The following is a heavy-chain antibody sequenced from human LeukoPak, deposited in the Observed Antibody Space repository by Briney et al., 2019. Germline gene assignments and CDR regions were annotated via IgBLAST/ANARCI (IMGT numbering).Heavy chain of an antibody. CDR1: GYTFTGYY. CDR2: INPNSGGT. D-gene: IGHD2-2*01. V-gene: IGHV1-2*04. J-gene: IGHJ4*02. Sequence: ASVKVSCKASGYTFTGYYMHWVRQAPGQGLEWMGWINPNSGGTNYAQKFQGWVTMTRDTSISTAYMELSRLRSDDTAVYYCARDCSSTSCYSNRFDYWGQGTLVTVSS. CDR3: ARDCSSTSCYSNRFDY.